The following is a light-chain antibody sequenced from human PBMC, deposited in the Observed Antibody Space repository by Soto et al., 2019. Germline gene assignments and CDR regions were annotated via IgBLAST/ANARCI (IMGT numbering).Light chain of an antibody. CDR3: QKYNSAPWT. Sequence: EIQMNQSPTSLSASVGDRVNISFRASPALCNYLAWYRQKPGKVPELLIYAASTLQSGVPSRFSGSVSGTDFNLIISSLQPEDVATYYCQKYNSAPWTFGQGTKIDIK. CDR2: AAS. V-gene: IGKV1-27*01. J-gene: IGKJ1*01. CDR1: PALCNY.